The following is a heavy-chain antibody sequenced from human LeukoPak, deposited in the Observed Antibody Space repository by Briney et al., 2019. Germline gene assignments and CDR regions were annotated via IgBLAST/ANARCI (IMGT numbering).Heavy chain of an antibody. Sequence: SVKVSCKASGGTFSSYAISWVRQAPGQGLEWMGRIIPILGIANYAQKFQGRVTITADKSTSTAYMELSSLRPEDTAVYYCASLSSGSAEYFQHWGQGTLVTVSS. CDR2: IIPILGIA. D-gene: IGHD3-22*01. V-gene: IGHV1-69*04. J-gene: IGHJ1*01. CDR3: ASLSSGSAEYFQH. CDR1: GGTFSSYA.